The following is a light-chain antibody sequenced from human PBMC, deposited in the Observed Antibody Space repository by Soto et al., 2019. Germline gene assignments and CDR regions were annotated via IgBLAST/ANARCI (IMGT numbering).Light chain of an antibody. CDR2: EGS. V-gene: IGLV2-23*03. CDR1: SSDVGSYNL. CDR3: CSYAGSSTFVV. Sequence: QSALTQPGSVSGSPGQTITISGTGTSSDVGSYNLVSWYQQHPGKAPKLMIYEGSKRPSGVSNRFSGSKSGNTASLTISGLQAEDQADYYCCSYAGSSTFVVFGGGTKLTVL. J-gene: IGLJ2*01.